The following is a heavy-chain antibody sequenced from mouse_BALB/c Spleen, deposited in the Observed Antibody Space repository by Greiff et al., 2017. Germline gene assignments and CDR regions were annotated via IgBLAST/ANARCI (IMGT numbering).Heavy chain of an antibody. CDR3: ASFYYDYDRFAY. CDR1: GFNIKDYY. Sequence: VQLQQSGAELVRPGALVKLSCKASGFNIKDYYMHWVKQRPEQGLEWIGWIDPENGNTIYDPKFQGKASITADTSSNTAYLQLSSLTSEDTAVYYCASFYYDYDRFAYWGQGTLVTVSA. J-gene: IGHJ3*01. D-gene: IGHD2-4*01. CDR2: IDPENGNT. V-gene: IGHV14-1*02.